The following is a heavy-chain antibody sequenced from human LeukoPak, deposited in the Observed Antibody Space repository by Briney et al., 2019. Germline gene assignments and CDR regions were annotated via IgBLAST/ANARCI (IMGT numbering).Heavy chain of an antibody. CDR3: ATWRTAKTGFDY. D-gene: IGHD1-1*01. V-gene: IGHV4-31*03. J-gene: IGHJ4*02. Sequence: SQTLSLTCTVSGGSISSGGYYWSWIRQHPGKGLELIEYIYYSGSTYYNPSLKSRVTISVDTSKNQFSLKLSSVTAADTAVYYCATWRTAKTGFDYWGQGTLVTVSS. CDR2: IYYSGST. CDR1: GGSISSGGYY.